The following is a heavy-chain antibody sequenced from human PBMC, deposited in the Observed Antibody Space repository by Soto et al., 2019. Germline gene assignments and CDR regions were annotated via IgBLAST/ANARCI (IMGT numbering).Heavy chain of an antibody. Sequence: GASVQVSCKESGGTFSNYVVNWVRQAPGQGLEWRGRSIHIDGAANYAQKFQGRVTITADKSTSTSYMELSSLRSEDTAVYYCERDMTRTVVPYFDFWGQGTLVTVSS. D-gene: IGHD1-7*01. CDR3: ERDMTRTVVPYFDF. CDR1: GGTFSNYV. J-gene: IGHJ4*02. CDR2: SIHIDGAA. V-gene: IGHV1-69*04.